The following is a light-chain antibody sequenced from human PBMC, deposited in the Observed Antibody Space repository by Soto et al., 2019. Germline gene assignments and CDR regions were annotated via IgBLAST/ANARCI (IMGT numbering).Light chain of an antibody. CDR1: QSVSSN. V-gene: IGKV3-15*01. CDR2: GAS. CDR3: QQYYSYPRT. Sequence: EIVLTQSPATLSLSPGERATLSCRASQSVSSNLAWYQQKPGQAPRLLIYGASTRATGIPARFSGSGSGTDFTLTISSLQSEDFATYYCQQYYSYPRTFGQGTKVDIK. J-gene: IGKJ1*01.